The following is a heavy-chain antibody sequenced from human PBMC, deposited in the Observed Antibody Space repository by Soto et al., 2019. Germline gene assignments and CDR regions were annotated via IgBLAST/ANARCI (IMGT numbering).Heavy chain of an antibody. CDR3: AKDRKSGSGWYWDY. CDR1: GFTFSDYA. J-gene: IGHJ4*02. V-gene: IGHV3-23*01. CDR2: ISASGGTT. D-gene: IGHD6-19*01. Sequence: GGSLRLSCAASGFTFSDYAMSWVRQAPGKGLEWVSAISASGGTTYYADSVRGRFTISRDNSKNTLYLQMNSLRAEVTVVYYCAKDRKSGSGWYWDYWGQGTLVTVSS.